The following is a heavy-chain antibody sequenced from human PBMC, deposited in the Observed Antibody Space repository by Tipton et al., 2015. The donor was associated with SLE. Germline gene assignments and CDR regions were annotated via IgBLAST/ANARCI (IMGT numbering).Heavy chain of an antibody. D-gene: IGHD3-22*01. Sequence: TLSLTCAVSGYSISSGYYWGWIRQPPGKGLEWIGSIYYSGSTYYNPSLKSRVTISVDTSKNQFSLKLSSVTAADTAVYYCARGHYYDSSGYPGAFDIWGQGTMVTVSS. V-gene: IGHV4-38-2*01. CDR2: IYYSGST. CDR1: GYSISSGYY. CDR3: ARGHYYDSSGYPGAFDI. J-gene: IGHJ3*02.